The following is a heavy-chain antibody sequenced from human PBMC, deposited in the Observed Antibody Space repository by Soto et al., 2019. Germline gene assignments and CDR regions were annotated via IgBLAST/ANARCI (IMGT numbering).Heavy chain of an antibody. V-gene: IGHV3-7*01. D-gene: IGHD6-6*01. CDR3: ARDADSSSWDLYHYYYYYMDV. CDR2: IKQDGSEK. J-gene: IGHJ6*03. Sequence: GGSLRLSCAASGFTFSSYWMSWVRQAPGKGLEWVANIKQDGSEKYYVDSVKGRFTISRDNAKNSLYLQMNSLRAEDTAVYYCARDADSSSWDLYHYYYYYMDVWGKAPTVTVSS. CDR1: GFTFSSYW.